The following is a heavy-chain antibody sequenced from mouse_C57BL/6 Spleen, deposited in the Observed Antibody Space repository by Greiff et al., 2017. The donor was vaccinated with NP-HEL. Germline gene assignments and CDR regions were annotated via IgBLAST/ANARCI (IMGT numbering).Heavy chain of an antibody. Sequence: QVQLQQSGAELVMPGASVKLSCKASGYTFTSYWMHWVKQRPGQGLEWIGEIDPSDSYTNYNQKFKGKSTLTVDKSSSTAYMQLSSLTSEDSAVYYCARSGKGYFDVWGTGTTVTVSS. CDR1: GYTFTSYW. CDR3: ARSGKGYFDV. CDR2: IDPSDSYT. J-gene: IGHJ1*03. V-gene: IGHV1-69*01.